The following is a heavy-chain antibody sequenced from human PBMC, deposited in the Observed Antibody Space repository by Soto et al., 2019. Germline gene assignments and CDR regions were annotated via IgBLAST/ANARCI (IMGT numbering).Heavy chain of an antibody. J-gene: IGHJ4*02. D-gene: IGHD2-8*01. CDR1: GYPFSTYT. CDR3: ARWSSAFDH. V-gene: IGHV3-23*01. Sequence: PGGSLRLSCAASGYPFSTYTMSGVRQAPGEGLEWVSAIIGSAYTAYYADSVKGRFTISRDNAENSLFPQMSSLTAEDTAMYYCARWSSAFDHWGQGAPVTVSS. CDR2: IIGSAYTA.